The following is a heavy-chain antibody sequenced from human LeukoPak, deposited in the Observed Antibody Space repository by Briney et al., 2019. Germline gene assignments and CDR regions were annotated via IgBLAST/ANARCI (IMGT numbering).Heavy chain of an antibody. CDR1: GYTFTGHY. D-gene: IGHD2-2*01. V-gene: IGHV1-2*02. CDR3: ARRLTTSQDLDY. CDR2: INPNSGDT. J-gene: IGHJ4*02. Sequence: ASVKVSCKASGYTFTGHYMYWVRQAPGQGLEWMGWINPNSGDTNYAQKFQGRVTMTRDTSISTAYMVLNRLTSDDTAVYYCARRLTTSQDLDYWGQGTLVTVSS.